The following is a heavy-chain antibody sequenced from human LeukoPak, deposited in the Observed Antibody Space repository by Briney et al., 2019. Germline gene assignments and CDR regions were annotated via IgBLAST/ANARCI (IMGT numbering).Heavy chain of an antibody. CDR2: IRYDGSNK. V-gene: IGHV3-30*02. CDR1: GFTFSSYG. D-gene: IGHD5-18*01. J-gene: IGHJ3*02. CDR3: AKDLAYSYGPHDAFDI. Sequence: GGSLRLSCAASGFTFSSYGMHWVRQAPGKGLEWVAFIRYDGSNKYNADSVKGRFTISRDNSENTLYLQMNSLRAEDTAVYYCAKDLAYSYGPHDAFDIWGQGTMVTVSS.